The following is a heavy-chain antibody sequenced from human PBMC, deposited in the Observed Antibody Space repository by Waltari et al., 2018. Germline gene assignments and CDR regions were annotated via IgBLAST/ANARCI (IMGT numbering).Heavy chain of an antibody. D-gene: IGHD1-26*01. Sequence: QVQLQESGPGLVKPSATLSLTCTVSGGSTSTYYWRWVRQSPGKGLEWIGYIHYSGSSVYNPSLRSRVAISLDTPNNQFSLRLRSVTAADAAIYYCARADTSTSYFYYYMDVWGKGTTVTVS. CDR2: IHYSGSS. J-gene: IGHJ6*03. CDR1: GGSTSTYY. CDR3: ARADTSTSYFYYYMDV. V-gene: IGHV4-59*01.